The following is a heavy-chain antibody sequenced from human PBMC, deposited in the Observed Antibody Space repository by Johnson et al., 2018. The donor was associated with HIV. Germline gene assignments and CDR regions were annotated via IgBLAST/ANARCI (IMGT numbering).Heavy chain of an antibody. V-gene: IGHV3-49*03. J-gene: IGHJ3*02. CDR2: IRSKAYGGTT. D-gene: IGHD6-13*01. CDR3: ARDRAWYSTTWSGAFDI. CDR1: GFSFGDYT. Sequence: VQLVESGGELVQPGGSLRLSCVASGFSFGDYTLNWLRQPPGKGLEWVGFIRSKAYGGTTHFAASVKGRFIISRDDSKSIAYLQMNSLKTEDTAVYYCARDRAWYSTTWSGAFDIWGQGTMVTVSS.